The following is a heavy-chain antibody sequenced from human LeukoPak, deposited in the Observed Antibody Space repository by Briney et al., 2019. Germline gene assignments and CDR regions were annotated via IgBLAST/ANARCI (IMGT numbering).Heavy chain of an antibody. CDR3: ARDPRINTAVFAGSISARPRDYYTGMDV. CDR1: GGTFNNYA. J-gene: IGHJ6*02. CDR2: IIPIFGTA. V-gene: IGHV1-69*06. D-gene: IGHD6-6*01. Sequence: SVKVPCKASGGTFNNYAISWVRQVPGQGLEWMGRIIPIFGTANYAQKFQGRVTITADKSTSTAYMELSSLTSEDTAVYFCARDPRINTAVFAGSISARPRDYYTGMDVWGQGTTVSVSS.